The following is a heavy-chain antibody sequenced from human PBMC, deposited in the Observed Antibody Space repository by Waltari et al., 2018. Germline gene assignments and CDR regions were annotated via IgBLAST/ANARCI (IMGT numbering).Heavy chain of an antibody. V-gene: IGHV4-34*01. CDR1: GASFSDYY. J-gene: IGHJ5*02. CDR2: IRHPGST. D-gene: IGHD3-3*01. Sequence: QVQLQQWGAGLLGPSETLSLTCAVYGASFSDYYWGWVRHPPGKGLEWIGQIRHPGSTNYNPSLKSRVTISIDTPRSQFSLRLSSVTAADTALYFCTRGGNYDFWSHRPFVDPWGQGTLVTVSS. CDR3: TRGGNYDFWSHRPFVDP.